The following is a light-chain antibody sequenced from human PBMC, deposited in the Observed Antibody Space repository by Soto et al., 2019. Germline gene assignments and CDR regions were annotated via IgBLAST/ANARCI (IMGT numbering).Light chain of an antibody. Sequence: DIHMTQSPSSLSASVLDMVSSTFLASQHISNYLAWYQQKPGKVPNLLIYAASTLQSGVPSRFSGSGSGTDFTLTISSLQPEDVATYYCQKYNSAPQTFGQGTKVDIK. CDR2: AAS. CDR1: QHISNY. CDR3: QKYNSAPQT. J-gene: IGKJ1*01. V-gene: IGKV1-27*01.